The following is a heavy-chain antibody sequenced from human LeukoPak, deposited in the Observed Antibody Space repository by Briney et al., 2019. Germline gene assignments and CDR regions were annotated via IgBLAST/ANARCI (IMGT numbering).Heavy chain of an antibody. CDR1: GFTFSNFD. CDR3: ARDNFLQAHTGYFDY. V-gene: IGHV3-48*03. Sequence: PGGSLRLSCAASGFTFSNFDMNWVRQAPGKGLEWLSYIGSSGSIIYYAGSVRGRFTISRDNAQNSLYLQMNSLRAEETAVYYCARDNFLQAHTGYFDYWGQGTLVTVSS. D-gene: IGHD2/OR15-2a*01. J-gene: IGHJ4*02. CDR2: IGSSGSII.